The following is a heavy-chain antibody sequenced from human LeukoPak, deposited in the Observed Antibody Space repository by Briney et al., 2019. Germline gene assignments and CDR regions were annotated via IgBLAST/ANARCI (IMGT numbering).Heavy chain of an antibody. CDR3: ASEQIAAAFDY. J-gene: IGHJ4*02. V-gene: IGHV3-23*01. CDR2: ISGSGGST. D-gene: IGHD6-13*01. Sequence: GGSLRLSRAASGFTFSSYGMSWVRQAPGKGLEWVSAISGSGGSTYYADSVKGRFTISRDNSKNSLYLQMNSLRAEDTAVYYCASEQIAAAFDYWGQGTLVTVSS. CDR1: GFTFSSYG.